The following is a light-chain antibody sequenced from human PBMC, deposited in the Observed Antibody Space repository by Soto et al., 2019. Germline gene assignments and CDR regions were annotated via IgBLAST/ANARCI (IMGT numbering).Light chain of an antibody. CDR2: GAS. Sequence: EIVLTQSPGTLSLSPGERATLSCRASQSVSSSYLAWYQQKPGQAPRILIYGASSRATGIPDSFSGSGSGTDFTLTISRLETEDFAVYYCQQYGSSLWWTFGQGTKVEIK. CDR1: QSVSSSY. V-gene: IGKV3-20*01. CDR3: QQYGSSLWWT. J-gene: IGKJ1*01.